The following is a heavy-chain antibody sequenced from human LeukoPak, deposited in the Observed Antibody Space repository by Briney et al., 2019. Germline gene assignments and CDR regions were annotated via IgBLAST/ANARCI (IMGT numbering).Heavy chain of an antibody. CDR1: GYSFTGYY. Sequence: ASVKVSCKASGYSFTGYYIHWVRQAPGQGLEWMGWINPNSGGTNYAQKFQGRVTMTKDTSISTAYMELSRLRSDDTAVYYCARLSSGWLYYFDYWGQGTLVTVSS. J-gene: IGHJ4*02. CDR2: INPNSGGT. D-gene: IGHD6-19*01. V-gene: IGHV1-2*02. CDR3: ARLSSGWLYYFDY.